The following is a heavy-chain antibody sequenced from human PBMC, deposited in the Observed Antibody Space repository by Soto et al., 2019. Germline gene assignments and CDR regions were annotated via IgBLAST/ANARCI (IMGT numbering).Heavy chain of an antibody. V-gene: IGHV4-38-2*02. CDR3: ARKGYYPSGRINLFDS. J-gene: IGHJ4*02. CDR1: GHSINSDYY. D-gene: IGHD3-10*01. CDR2: IYPGGGT. Sequence: LSLTCTVAGHSINSDYYWGWIRQPPGKGLEWIGSIYPGGGTYYNPSLKSRVTISIDTSKNQFSLRLTSVTAADTAMYYCARKGYYPSGRINLFDSWGQGTLVTVSS.